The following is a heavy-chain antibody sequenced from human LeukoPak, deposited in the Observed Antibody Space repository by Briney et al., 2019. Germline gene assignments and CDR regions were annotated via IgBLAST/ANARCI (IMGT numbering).Heavy chain of an antibody. D-gene: IGHD2-2*02. CDR3: ARDRYCSSTSCYKRGYGMGV. CDR2: ISAYNGNT. Sequence: ASVKVSCKASGYTFTSYGISWVRQAPGQGLEWMGWISAYNGNTNYAQKLQGRVTMTTDTSTSTAYMELRSLRSDGTAVYYCARDRYCSSTSCYKRGYGMGVWGQGTTVTVSS. V-gene: IGHV1-18*01. CDR1: GYTFTSYG. J-gene: IGHJ6*02.